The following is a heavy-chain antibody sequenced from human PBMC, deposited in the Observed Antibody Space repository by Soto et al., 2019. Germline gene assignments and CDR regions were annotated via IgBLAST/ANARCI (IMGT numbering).Heavy chain of an antibody. CDR3: AKLAWGSHFDY. D-gene: IGHD3-16*01. Sequence: GGSLRLSCAASGFTFSSYGMHWVRQAPGKGLEGVAVISYDGSNKYYADSVKGRFTIPRDNSKNTLYLQMNSLRAEDTAVYYCAKLAWGSHFDYWGQGTLVTVSS. V-gene: IGHV3-30*18. J-gene: IGHJ4*02. CDR1: GFTFSSYG. CDR2: ISYDGSNK.